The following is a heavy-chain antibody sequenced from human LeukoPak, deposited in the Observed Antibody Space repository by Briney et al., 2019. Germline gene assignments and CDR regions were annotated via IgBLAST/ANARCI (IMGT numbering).Heavy chain of an antibody. Sequence: GGSLRLSCAASGFTFSSYGMHWVRQAPGKGLEWVAVIWYDGSKKYYADSVKGRFTISRDDSKNTLYLQMNSLRAEDTAVYYCVREDGSVGSRLNYWGQGTLVTVSS. CDR3: VREDGSVGSRLNY. CDR1: GFTFSSYG. D-gene: IGHD3-10*01. J-gene: IGHJ4*02. CDR2: IWYDGSKK. V-gene: IGHV3-33*08.